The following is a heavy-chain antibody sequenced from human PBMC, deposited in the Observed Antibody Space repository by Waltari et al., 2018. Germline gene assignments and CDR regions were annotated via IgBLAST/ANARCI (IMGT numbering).Heavy chain of an antibody. V-gene: IGHV1-2*06. CDR2: INPNSGGT. Sequence: QVQLVQSGAEVKKPGASVKVSCKASGYTFTGYYMHWVRQAPGQGLEWMGRINPNSGGTNYAQKFQGRVTMTRDTSISTAYMELSRLRSDDTAVYYCARSSGWATCGECLGYWGQGTLVTVSS. J-gene: IGHJ4*02. D-gene: IGHD6-19*01. CDR1: GYTFTGYY. CDR3: ARSSGWATCGECLGY.